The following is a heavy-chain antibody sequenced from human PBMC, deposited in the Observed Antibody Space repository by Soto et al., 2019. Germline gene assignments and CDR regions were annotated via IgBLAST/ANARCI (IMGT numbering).Heavy chain of an antibody. CDR3: ARSDYAWSDSSGYYSPHGMDV. V-gene: IGHV3-30-3*01. CDR1: GFTFSSYA. Sequence: QVQLVESGGGVVQPGRSLRLSCAASGFTFSSYAMHWVRQAPGKGLEWVAVISFDGSNKYYADSVKGRFTISRDNSKNTLYLQMNSLRAGDTAVYYCARSDYAWSDSSGYYSPHGMDVWGQGTTVTVSS. J-gene: IGHJ6*02. D-gene: IGHD3-22*01. CDR2: ISFDGSNK.